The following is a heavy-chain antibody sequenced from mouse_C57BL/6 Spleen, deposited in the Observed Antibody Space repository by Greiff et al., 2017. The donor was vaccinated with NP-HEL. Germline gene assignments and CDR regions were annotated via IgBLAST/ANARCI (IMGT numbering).Heavy chain of an antibody. CDR1: GYTFTDYY. D-gene: IGHD1-1*01. CDR3: ARGDTTVPYYFDY. J-gene: IGHJ2*01. Sequence: VQLQQSGPVLVKPGASVKMSCKASGYTFTDYYMNWVKQSHGKSLEWIGVINPYNGGTSYNQKFKGKATLTVDKSSSTAYMELNSLTSEDSAVYYCARGDTTVPYYFDYWGQGTNVTVSS. CDR2: INPYNGGT. V-gene: IGHV1-19*01.